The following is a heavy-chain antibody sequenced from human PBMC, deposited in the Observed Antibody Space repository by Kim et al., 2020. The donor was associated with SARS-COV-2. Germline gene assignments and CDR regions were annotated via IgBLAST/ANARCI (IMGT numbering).Heavy chain of an antibody. Sequence: NPSLKSRVTISVDTSKNQFSLKLSSVTAADTAVYYCARGNRITISQGMDVWGQGTTVTVSS. D-gene: IGHD3-3*01. CDR3: ARGNRITISQGMDV. V-gene: IGHV4-34*01. J-gene: IGHJ6*02.